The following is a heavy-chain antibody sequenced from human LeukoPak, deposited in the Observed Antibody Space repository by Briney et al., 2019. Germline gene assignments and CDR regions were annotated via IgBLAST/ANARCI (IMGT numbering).Heavy chain of an antibody. D-gene: IGHD3-9*01. V-gene: IGHV4-59*01. CDR1: GGSISSYY. Sequence: SETLSLTCTVSGGSISSYYWSWIRQPPGKGLEWIGYIYYSGSTNYNPSLKSRVTISVDTSKNQFSLKLSSVTAADTAVYYCARLTRGVVRYFDPTGNDAFDIWGQGTMVTVSS. CDR3: ARLTRGVVRYFDPTGNDAFDI. CDR2: IYYSGST. J-gene: IGHJ3*02.